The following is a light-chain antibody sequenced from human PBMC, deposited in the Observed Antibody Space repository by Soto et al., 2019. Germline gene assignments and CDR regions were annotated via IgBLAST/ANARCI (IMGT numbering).Light chain of an antibody. Sequence: QSALTQPRSVSGSPGQSVAISCTGTSSDVGAYNYVSWYQQHPGKAPKLMIYDVSERPSGVPDRFSGSKSGNTASLTISGLQADDEADYYCCSYAGSDTPLLFGPGTQLTVL. V-gene: IGLV2-11*01. CDR1: SSDVGAYNY. J-gene: IGLJ1*01. CDR3: CSYAGSDTPLL. CDR2: DVS.